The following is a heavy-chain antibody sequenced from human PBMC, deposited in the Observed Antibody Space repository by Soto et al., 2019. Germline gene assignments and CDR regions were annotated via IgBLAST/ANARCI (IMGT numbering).Heavy chain of an antibody. J-gene: IGHJ5*02. D-gene: IGHD3-16*01. CDR3: SRDLGYVAYGWFDP. CDR1: GFSFSSYS. V-gene: IGHV3-21*01. Sequence: GWSLRLSCAASGFSFSSYSMNWVRQAPGKGLEWVSSISSSSSYIYYADSVKGRFTISRDNAKTSLYLQMNSLRAEDTAVYYCSRDLGYVAYGWFDPWGQGTLVTVSS. CDR2: ISSSSSYI.